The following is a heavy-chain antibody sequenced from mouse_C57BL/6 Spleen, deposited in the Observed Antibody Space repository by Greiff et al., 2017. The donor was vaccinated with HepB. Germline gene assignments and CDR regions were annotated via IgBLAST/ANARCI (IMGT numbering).Heavy chain of an antibody. V-gene: IGHV7-3*01. CDR2: ISNKANGYTT. D-gene: IGHD4-1*01. CDR3: ARYWDWYFDV. CDR1: GFTFTDYY. Sequence: EVMLVESGGGLVQPGGSLSLSCAASGFTFTDYYMSWVRQPPGKALEWLGFISNKANGYTTEYSASVKGRFTISRDNSQSILYLQMNALRAEDSATYYCARYWDWYFDVWGTGTTVTVSS. J-gene: IGHJ1*03.